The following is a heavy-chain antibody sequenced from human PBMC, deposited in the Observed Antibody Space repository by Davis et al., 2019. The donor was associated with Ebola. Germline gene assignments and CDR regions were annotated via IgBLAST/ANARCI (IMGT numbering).Heavy chain of an antibody. D-gene: IGHD4-17*01. V-gene: IGHV3-23*01. CDR3: AKADYGDRFYFDS. Sequence: GESLKISCAASGFMFSNYAMNWVRQAPGKGLEWVSGISGNGRATYYADSVKGRFTISRDKSNNTLDLQMNILTPEDTAVYYCAKADYGDRFYFDSWGQGTLVTVSS. CDR1: GFMFSNYA. J-gene: IGHJ4*02. CDR2: ISGNGRAT.